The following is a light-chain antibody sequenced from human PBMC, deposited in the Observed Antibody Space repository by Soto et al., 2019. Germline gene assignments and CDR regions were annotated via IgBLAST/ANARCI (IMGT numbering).Light chain of an antibody. CDR3: QQYGSAPFT. J-gene: IGKJ3*01. V-gene: IGKV3D-20*01. CDR2: AAS. Sequence: EIVLTQSPATLSLSPGERATLSCGASQSVGSTNLAWYQQKPGLAPRLLIYAASRRATGIPDRFSGSWSGTDFTLTISRLEPEYFAVYHCQQYGSAPFTFGPGTKVEIK. CDR1: QSVGSTN.